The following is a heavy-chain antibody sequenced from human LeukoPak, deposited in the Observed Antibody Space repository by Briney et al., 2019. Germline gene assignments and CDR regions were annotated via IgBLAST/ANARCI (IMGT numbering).Heavy chain of an antibody. V-gene: IGHV6-1*01. D-gene: IGHD3-16*01. CDR1: GDSVSSNSAA. Sequence: SQTLSLTCAISGDSVSSNSAAWNWIRQSPSRGLEWLGRTYYRSKWYNDYAVSVKSRITINPDTSKNQFSLQLNSVTPEDTAVYYCARDRGSTHLFRRQPYYFDYWGQGTLVTVSS. CDR2: TYYRSKWYN. J-gene: IGHJ4*02. CDR3: ARDRGSTHLFRRQPYYFDY.